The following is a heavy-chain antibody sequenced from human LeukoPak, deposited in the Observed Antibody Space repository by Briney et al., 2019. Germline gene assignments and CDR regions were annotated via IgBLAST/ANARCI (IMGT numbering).Heavy chain of an antibody. CDR3: ARGRFGDISFDY. CDR1: GYTFTSYG. J-gene: IGHJ4*02. V-gene: IGHV1-18*01. D-gene: IGHD3-10*01. Sequence: ASVKVSCKSSGYTFTSYGITWVRQAPGQGLEWMGWINTYYGNTDYAQNFQDRVTMTTDTSTSIAYMELRSLRSDDTAVYYCARGRFGDISFDYWGQGTLVTVSS. CDR2: INTYYGNT.